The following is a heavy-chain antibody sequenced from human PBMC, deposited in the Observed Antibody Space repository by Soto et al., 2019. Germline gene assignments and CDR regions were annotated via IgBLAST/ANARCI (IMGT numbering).Heavy chain of an antibody. CDR2: ISTYNGNT. CDR3: ARDEYNNGRNWLNP. V-gene: IGHV1-18*01. Sequence: QVELVQSGPEVKKPGASVKVSCKASGYSFSNSGFSWMRQGPGQGLEWMGWISTYNGNTNYAQKFQGRLSMTRDTSTTTAFMELTTLRSDDTAVYYCARDEYNNGRNWLNPWGQGTLVTVTS. CDR1: GYSFSNSG. D-gene: IGHD2-8*01. J-gene: IGHJ5*02.